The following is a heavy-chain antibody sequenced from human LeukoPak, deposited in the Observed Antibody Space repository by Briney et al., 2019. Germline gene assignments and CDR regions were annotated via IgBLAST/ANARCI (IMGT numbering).Heavy chain of an antibody. CDR3: AKDRPNYYHSNGHYYRRDGDS. V-gene: IGHV3-23*01. CDR2: ITSSGEAT. Sequence: GGSLRLSCDASGFTFSSYAMSWVRQGTTRGLEWVSSITSSGEATYYADPVKGRFTISRDNSRYTLYLQMNSLRAEDTAVYYCAKDRPNYYHSNGHYYRRDGDSWGQGALVTVST. J-gene: IGHJ5*01. D-gene: IGHD3-22*01. CDR1: GFTFSSYA.